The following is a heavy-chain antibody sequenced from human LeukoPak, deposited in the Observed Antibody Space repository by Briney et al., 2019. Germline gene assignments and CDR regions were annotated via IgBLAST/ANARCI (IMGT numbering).Heavy chain of an antibody. CDR2: INPNNAGT. CDR3: AVSIAAFSGRFDP. D-gene: IGHD6-6*01. V-gene: IGHV1-2*02. CDR1: GYTFIDYY. Sequence: ASVKVSCKTSGYTFIDYYIHWVRQAPGQGLEWMGWINPNNAGTHYAQKFQGRVTMTRDRSITIVYMELSSLRSDDTAVYYCAVSIAAFSGRFDPWGQGTLVTVSS. J-gene: IGHJ5*02.